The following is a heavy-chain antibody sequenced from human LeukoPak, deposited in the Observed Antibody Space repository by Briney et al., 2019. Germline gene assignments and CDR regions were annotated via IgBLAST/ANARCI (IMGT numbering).Heavy chain of an antibody. V-gene: IGHV2-5*01. Sequence: SGPTLVNPTQTLTLTCTFSGFSLSTSGMGVGWIRQPPAKALEWLALIYWNDNKLYSPSLKSRLTITKDTSNNQVVLTMTNMDPVDTATYYCAHYGDYRFLYYFDYWGQGTLVTVSP. CDR2: IYWNDNK. CDR3: AHYGDYRFLYYFDY. CDR1: GFSLSTSGMG. J-gene: IGHJ4*02. D-gene: IGHD4-17*01.